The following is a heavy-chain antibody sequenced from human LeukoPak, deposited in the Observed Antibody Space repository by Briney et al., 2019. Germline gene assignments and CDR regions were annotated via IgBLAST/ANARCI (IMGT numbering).Heavy chain of an antibody. CDR3: ARVGDGMFGVMIPRVGY. J-gene: IGHJ4*02. Sequence: GASVKASCKASGSTVTSYGISWVRQSPGQGLEWMGWISAYNGNTNYAQKLQGRVTITTDTSTSTTYMELRSLGSDDTTVSYCARVGDGMFGVMIPRVGYWGQGTRVTVS. V-gene: IGHV1-18*01. CDR2: ISAYNGNT. CDR1: GSTVTSYG. D-gene: IGHD3-3*01.